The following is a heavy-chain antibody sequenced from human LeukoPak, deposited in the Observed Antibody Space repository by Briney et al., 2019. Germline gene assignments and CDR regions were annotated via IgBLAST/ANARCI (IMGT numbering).Heavy chain of an antibody. J-gene: IGHJ4*02. V-gene: IGHV4-59*08. CDR3: ARHSSGWYTNFDY. CDR1: GGSISSYY. D-gene: IGHD6-19*01. Sequence: SETLSLTCTVSGGSISSYYWSWIRQPPGKGLEWIGYIYYSGSTNYNPSLKSRVTISVDTSKNQFSLKLSSVTAADTAVYYCARHSSGWYTNFDYWGQGTLVTVSS. CDR2: IYYSGST.